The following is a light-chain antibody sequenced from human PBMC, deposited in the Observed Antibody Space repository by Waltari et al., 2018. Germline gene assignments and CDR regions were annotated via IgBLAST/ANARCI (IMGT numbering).Light chain of an antibody. J-gene: IGKJ4*01. CDR2: GTS. CDR3: QQYVSSPLT. Sequence: EVVLTQSPGTLSLSPGERATLSCRASQNIRSNYLAWYQQRPGQAPRLLIYGTSTRASGSPDRFSGSGSGTDFTLTITRLEPEDFAVYYCQQYVSSPLTFGGGTRVEIK. CDR1: QNIRSNY. V-gene: IGKV3-20*01.